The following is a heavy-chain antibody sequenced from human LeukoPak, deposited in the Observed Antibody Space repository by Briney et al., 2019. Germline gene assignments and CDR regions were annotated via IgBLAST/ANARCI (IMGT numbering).Heavy chain of an antibody. D-gene: IGHD6-19*01. Sequence: PSQTPSLTCTVSGGSISSGSYYWSWIRQPAGKGLEWIGRIYTSGSTNYNPSLKSRVTISVDTSKNQFSLKLSSVTAADTAVYYCARGKYSSGWYSAFDIWGQGTMVTVSS. V-gene: IGHV4-61*02. J-gene: IGHJ3*02. CDR1: GGSISSGSYY. CDR2: IYTSGST. CDR3: ARGKYSSGWYSAFDI.